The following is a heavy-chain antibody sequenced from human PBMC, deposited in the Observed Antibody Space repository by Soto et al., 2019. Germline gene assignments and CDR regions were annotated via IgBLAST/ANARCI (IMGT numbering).Heavy chain of an antibody. J-gene: IGHJ4*02. V-gene: IGHV1-46*01. D-gene: IGHD6-19*01. Sequence: ASVKVSCKASGYTFSSYYMNWVRQAPGQGLEWLGIINPSGGYTTYAQRFLGRVTMTSDTSTSTVHMELGSLTSEDTAVYYCARAVITVAGTVLSNDYWGQGTLVTVSS. CDR3: ARAVITVAGTVLSNDY. CDR1: GYTFSSYY. CDR2: INPSGGYT.